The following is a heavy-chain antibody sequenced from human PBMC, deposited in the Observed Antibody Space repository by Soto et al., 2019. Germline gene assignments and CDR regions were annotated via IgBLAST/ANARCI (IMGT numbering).Heavy chain of an antibody. CDR3: ANSPKAAAMRAALGY. J-gene: IGHJ4*02. V-gene: IGHV3-30*18. CDR1: GFTFSSYG. Sequence: QVQLVESGGGVVQPGRSLRLSCAASGFTFSSYGMHWVRQAPGKGLEWVAVISYDGSNKYYADSVKGRFTISRDNSKNTLYLQMNSLRAEDTAVYYCANSPKAAAMRAALGYWGQGTLVTVST. D-gene: IGHD2-2*01. CDR2: ISYDGSNK.